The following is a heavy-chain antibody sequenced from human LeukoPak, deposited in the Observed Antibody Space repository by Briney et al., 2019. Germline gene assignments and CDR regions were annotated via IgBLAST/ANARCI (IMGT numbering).Heavy chain of an antibody. J-gene: IGHJ2*01. V-gene: IGHV4-4*07. D-gene: IGHD5-12*01. CDR2: IYTSGST. Sequence: SETLSLTCTVSGGSIGSYYWSWIRQPAGKGLEWIGRIYTSGSTNYNPSLKSRVTMSVDTSKNQFSLKLSSVTAADTAVYYCAKPDIVATMGFWYFDLWGRGTLVTVSS. CDR1: GGSIGSYY. CDR3: AKPDIVATMGFWYFDL.